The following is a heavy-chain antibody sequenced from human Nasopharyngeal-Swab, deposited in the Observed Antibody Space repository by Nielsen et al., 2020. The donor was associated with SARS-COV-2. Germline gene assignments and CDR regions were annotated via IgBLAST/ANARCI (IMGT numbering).Heavy chain of an antibody. Sequence: VRQMPGKGLEWMGIIYPGDSDTRYSPSFQGQVTTSADKSISTAYLQWSSLKASDTAMYYCARKGFGNDWFDPWGQGTLVTVSS. V-gene: IGHV5-51*01. CDR3: ARKGFGNDWFDP. D-gene: IGHD3-16*01. J-gene: IGHJ5*02. CDR2: IYPGDSDT.